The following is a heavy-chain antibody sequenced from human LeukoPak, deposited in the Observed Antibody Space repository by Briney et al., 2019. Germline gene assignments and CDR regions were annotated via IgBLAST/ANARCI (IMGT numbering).Heavy chain of an antibody. Sequence: PGRSLRLSCTTSGFTFGDYAMSWVRQAPGKGLEWLGFIRSKAYSGTTEYAASVRGRFTFSRDDSKYIAYLQMNSLKAEDTAVYYCTRGSCGGGSCYSILGLDYWGQGTLVTVSS. D-gene: IGHD2-15*01. CDR1: GFTFGDYA. CDR3: TRGSCGGGSCYSILGLDY. J-gene: IGHJ4*02. CDR2: IRSKAYSGTT. V-gene: IGHV3-49*04.